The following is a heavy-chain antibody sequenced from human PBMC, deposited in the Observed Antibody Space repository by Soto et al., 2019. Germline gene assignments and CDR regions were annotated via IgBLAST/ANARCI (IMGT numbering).Heavy chain of an antibody. CDR3: ARAGDPPYYGMDV. CDR1: GYTFTTYG. D-gene: IGHD7-27*01. J-gene: IGHJ6*02. CDR2: VSAYNGDT. Sequence: QVQLVQSGAEVKKPGASVKVSCKASGYTFTTYGISWVRQAPGQGLEWMGWVSAYNGDTKYGQNLQGRVTMTADTSTSIAYMELRSLRSDDTAVYYCARAGDPPYYGMDVWGQGTTVTVSS. V-gene: IGHV1-18*01.